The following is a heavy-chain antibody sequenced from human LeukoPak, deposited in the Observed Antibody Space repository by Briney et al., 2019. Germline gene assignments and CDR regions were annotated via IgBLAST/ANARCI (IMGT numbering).Heavy chain of an antibody. Sequence: GGSLRLSCAASGFTFDDYAMHWVRQAPGKGLEWVSLISWDGGSTYYADSVKGRFTTSRDNSKNSLYLQMNSLRAEDTALYYCAKDNGARGGSYYGYWGQGTLVTVSS. CDR3: AKDNGARGGSYYGY. CDR1: GFTFDDYA. J-gene: IGHJ4*02. V-gene: IGHV3-43D*03. D-gene: IGHD1-26*01. CDR2: ISWDGGST.